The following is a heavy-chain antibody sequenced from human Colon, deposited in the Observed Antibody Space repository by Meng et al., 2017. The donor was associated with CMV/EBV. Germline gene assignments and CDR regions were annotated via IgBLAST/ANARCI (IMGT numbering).Heavy chain of an antibody. D-gene: IGHD2-21*01. CDR2: IKSKRDGGTT. V-gene: IGHV3-15*01. Sequence: GGSLRLSCVASGFTFSGAWMSWVRQVPGKGLEWVGRIKSKRDGGTTEYAAPVKGRFSISREDSKATLYLQMNSLKTEDTALYYCAADSPAYGGGEFDFWGQGTQVTVSS. CDR3: AADSPAYGGGEFDF. CDR1: GFTFSGAW. J-gene: IGHJ4*02.